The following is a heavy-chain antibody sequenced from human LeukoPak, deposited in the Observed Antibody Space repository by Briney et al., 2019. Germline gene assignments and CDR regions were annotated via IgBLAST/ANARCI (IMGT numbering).Heavy chain of an antibody. CDR2: MNPNSGNT. Sequence: ASVKVSCKASGYTFTSYDINWVRQATGQGLEWMGWMNPNSGNTGYAQKFQGRITMTRNTSISTAYMELSSLRSEDTAVYYCVRSGSFYYFDYWGQGTLVTVSS. CDR1: GYTFTSYD. CDR3: VRSGSFYYFDY. V-gene: IGHV1-8*01. J-gene: IGHJ4*02. D-gene: IGHD1-26*01.